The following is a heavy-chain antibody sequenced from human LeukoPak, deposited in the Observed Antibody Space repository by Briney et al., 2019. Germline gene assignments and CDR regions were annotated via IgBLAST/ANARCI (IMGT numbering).Heavy chain of an antibody. Sequence: SETLSLTCTVSGGSICSHYWNWIRQPPGKGLEWIGYIYYSGRTNYNPSLKSRVTISVDTSKSQFSLKLGSVTAADTAIYFCARDRRRDLFHAFDIWGQGTTVTVSP. CDR1: GGSICSHY. V-gene: IGHV4-59*11. CDR2: IYYSGRT. J-gene: IGHJ3*02. CDR3: ARDRRRDLFHAFDI. D-gene: IGHD1-14*01.